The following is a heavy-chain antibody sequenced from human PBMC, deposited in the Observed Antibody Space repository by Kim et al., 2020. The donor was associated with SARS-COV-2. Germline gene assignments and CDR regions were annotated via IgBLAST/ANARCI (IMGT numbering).Heavy chain of an antibody. Sequence: GGSLRLSCAASGFTFSSYSMHWVRQAPGKGLEWVSYIRSDSSTIYYADSVKGRFTISRDNSKNTLYLQMNSLRDEDTAVYYCASDPWFDPWGQGTLVTVSS. CDR3: ASDPWFDP. V-gene: IGHV3-48*02. J-gene: IGHJ5*02. CDR2: IRSDSSTI. CDR1: GFTFSSYS.